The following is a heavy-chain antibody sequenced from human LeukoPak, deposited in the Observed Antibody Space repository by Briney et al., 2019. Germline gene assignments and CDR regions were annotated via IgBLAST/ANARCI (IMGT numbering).Heavy chain of an antibody. CDR3: ARAPPMTTVTTDAFDI. V-gene: IGHV3-7*03. CDR2: IKQDGSEK. Sequence: GGSLRLSCAASGFTFSSYWMSWVRQAPGKGLEWVANIKQDGSEKYYVDSAKGRFTISRDNAKNSLYLQMNSLRAEDTAVYYCARAPPMTTVTTDAFDIWGQGTMVTVSS. J-gene: IGHJ3*02. CDR1: GFTFSSYW. D-gene: IGHD4-17*01.